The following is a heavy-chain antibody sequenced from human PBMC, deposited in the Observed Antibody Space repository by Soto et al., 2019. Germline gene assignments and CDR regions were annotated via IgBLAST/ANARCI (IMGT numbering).Heavy chain of an antibody. Sequence: SETLSLTCTVSGDSIGTTHSYWAWIRQSPGKGLEWIGNIYHSGSTNYNPSLKSRVTISVDKSKNQFSLKLSSVTAADTAVYYCSRYGSSGWFEQYFQHWGQGTLVTVSS. J-gene: IGHJ1*01. CDR1: GDSIGTTHSY. CDR2: IYHSGST. CDR3: SRYGSSGWFEQYFQH. D-gene: IGHD6-19*01. V-gene: IGHV4-39*07.